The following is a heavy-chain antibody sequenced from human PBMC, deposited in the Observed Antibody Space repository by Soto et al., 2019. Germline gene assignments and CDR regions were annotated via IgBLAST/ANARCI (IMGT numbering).Heavy chain of an antibody. J-gene: IGHJ3*02. CDR2: IIPIFGTA. V-gene: IGHV1-69*12. CDR1: GGTFSSYA. D-gene: IGHD3-22*01. Sequence: QVQLVQSGAEVKKPGSSVKVSCKASGGTFSSYAISWVRQAPGQGLEWMGGIIPIFGTANYAQKFQGRVTITGDESTSTAYMELSSLRSEDTAVYYCAIHCDSSGYYYRGGAFDIWGQGTMVTVSS. CDR3: AIHCDSSGYYYRGGAFDI.